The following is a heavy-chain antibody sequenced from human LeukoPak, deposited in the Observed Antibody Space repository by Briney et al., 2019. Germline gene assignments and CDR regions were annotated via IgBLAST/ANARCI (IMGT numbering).Heavy chain of an antibody. CDR2: IRDSGGST. CDR1: GFTFSSYA. Sequence: GGSLRLSCAASGFTFSSYAMSWVRQAPGKGLEWVSAIRDSGGSTYYADSVKGRFTISRDNSKNTLYLQMNSLRAEDTAVYYCAKGLGRIVVVPAAGYFDYWGQGTLVTVSS. V-gene: IGHV3-23*01. CDR3: AKGLGRIVVVPAAGYFDY. D-gene: IGHD2-2*01. J-gene: IGHJ4*02.